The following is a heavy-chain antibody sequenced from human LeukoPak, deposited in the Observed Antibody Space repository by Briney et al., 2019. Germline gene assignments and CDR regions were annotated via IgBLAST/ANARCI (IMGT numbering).Heavy chain of an antibody. Sequence: ASVKVSCKVSGYTFTTYDINWVRQATGQGLEWMGWMNPNSGNTGYAQKFQGRVTMTRNTSISTAYMELSSLRSEDTAVYYCARGDYGGKGPGMDVWGQGTTVTVSS. D-gene: IGHD4-23*01. CDR3: ARGDYGGKGPGMDV. CDR2: MNPNSGNT. J-gene: IGHJ6*02. V-gene: IGHV1-8*01. CDR1: GYTFTTYD.